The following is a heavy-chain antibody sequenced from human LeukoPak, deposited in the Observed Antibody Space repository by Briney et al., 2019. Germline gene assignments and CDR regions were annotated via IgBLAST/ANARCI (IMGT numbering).Heavy chain of an antibody. CDR1: GFTFSTYA. D-gene: IGHD6-19*01. Sequence: PGGSLRLSCAASGFTFSTYAMSWVRQAPGKGLEWVSAISGSGGSTYYADSVKGRFTISRDNSKNTLYLQMNSLRAEDTAVYYCAKDFLAVAQYYSDYWGQGTLVTVSS. V-gene: IGHV3-23*01. J-gene: IGHJ4*02. CDR2: ISGSGGST. CDR3: AKDFLAVAQYYSDY.